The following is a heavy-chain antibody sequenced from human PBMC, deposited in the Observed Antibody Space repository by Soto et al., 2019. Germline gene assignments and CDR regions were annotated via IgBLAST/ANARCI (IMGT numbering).Heavy chain of an antibody. Sequence: SETLSLTCTVSGGSISSYYWSWIRQPPGKGLEWIGYIYYSGSTNYNPSLKSRVTISVDTSKNQFSLKLSSVTAADTAVYYCAGSFPHGAAAGTRFDYWGQGTLVTVSS. CDR2: IYYSGST. CDR1: GGSISSYY. V-gene: IGHV4-59*01. CDR3: AGSFPHGAAAGTRFDY. J-gene: IGHJ4*02. D-gene: IGHD6-13*01.